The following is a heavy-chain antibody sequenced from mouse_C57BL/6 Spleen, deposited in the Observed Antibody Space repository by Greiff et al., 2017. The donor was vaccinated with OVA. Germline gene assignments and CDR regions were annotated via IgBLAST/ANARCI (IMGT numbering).Heavy chain of an antibody. CDR1: GFSLTSYG. V-gene: IGHV2-6-1*01. CDR3: ARHDHYYGSSYAMDY. D-gene: IGHD1-1*01. J-gene: IGHJ4*01. CDR2: IWSDGST. Sequence: QVQLQQSGPGLVAPSQSLSITCTVSGFSLTSYGVHWVRQPPGKGLEWLVVIWSDGSTTYNSALKSRLSISKDNSKSQVFLKMNSLQTDDTAMYYCARHDHYYGSSYAMDYWGQGTSVTVSS.